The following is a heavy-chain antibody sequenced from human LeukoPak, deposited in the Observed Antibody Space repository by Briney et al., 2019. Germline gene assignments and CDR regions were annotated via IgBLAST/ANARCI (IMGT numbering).Heavy chain of an antibody. CDR3: AREGRGSTPGY. D-gene: IGHD2-15*01. Sequence: SETLSLTCTVSGGSIRSYYWSWVRQPAGKVLEWIGRISSSGSTDYNPSLKSRVTMSVDTSKNQFSLRLLSVTAADTAVYYCAREGRGSTPGYWGQGTLVTVSS. V-gene: IGHV4-4*07. CDR1: GGSIRSYY. CDR2: ISSSGST. J-gene: IGHJ4*02.